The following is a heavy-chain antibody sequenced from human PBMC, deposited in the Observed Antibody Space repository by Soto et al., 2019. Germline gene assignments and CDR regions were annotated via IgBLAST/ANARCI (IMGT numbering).Heavy chain of an antibody. D-gene: IGHD3-3*01. CDR1: GFTFSSYA. V-gene: IGHV3-30-3*01. CDR2: ISYDGGNK. CDR3: ARGIFAAYYGMDV. Sequence: GGSLRLSCAASGFTFSSYAMHWVRQAPGKGLEWVAVISYDGGNKYYVDSVKGRFTISRGNAKNSLYLQMNSLRAEDTAVYYCARGIFAAYYGMDVWGQGTTVTVSS. J-gene: IGHJ6*02.